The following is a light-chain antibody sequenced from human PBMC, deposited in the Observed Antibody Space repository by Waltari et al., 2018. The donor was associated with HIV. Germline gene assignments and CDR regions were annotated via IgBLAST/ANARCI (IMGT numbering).Light chain of an antibody. CDR1: DSNIGTHD. CDR2: NNN. CDR3: QSYDSSLSASV. V-gene: IGLV1-40*01. Sequence: QPPTLSCTGSDSNIGTHDVHWYQQPPGTAPQLLIYNNNHRPSGVPDRFSASKSGTSASLAITGLQPEDETDYYCQSYDSSLSASVFGGGTKLTVL. J-gene: IGLJ2*01.